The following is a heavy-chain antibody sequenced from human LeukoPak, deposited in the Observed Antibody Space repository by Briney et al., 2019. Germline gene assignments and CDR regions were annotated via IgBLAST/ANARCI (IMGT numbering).Heavy chain of an antibody. Sequence: PSETLSLTCTVSGYSISSGYYWGWIRQPPGKGLEWIGSIYHSGSTYYNPSLKSRVTISVDTSKNQFSLKLSSVTAADTAVYYCARGPNYYDSSGYYFKGWGQGTLVTVSS. CDR2: IYHSGST. CDR3: ARGPNYYDSSGYYFKG. V-gene: IGHV4-38-2*02. J-gene: IGHJ4*02. CDR1: GYSISSGYY. D-gene: IGHD3-22*01.